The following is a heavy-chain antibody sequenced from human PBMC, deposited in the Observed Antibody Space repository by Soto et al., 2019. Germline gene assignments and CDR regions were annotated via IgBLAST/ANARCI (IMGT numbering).Heavy chain of an antibody. CDR1: GFTFNNYN. Sequence: PGGSLRLSCAVSGFTFNNYNMNWVRQAPGKGLEWVASIGARGSSYRYYADPVKGRFTISRDIANNSLYLQMTSLRADDTAVYYCARDLKGADVFDFWGQGTMGTGSS. D-gene: IGHD1-26*01. CDR2: IGARGSSYR. V-gene: IGHV3-21*01. J-gene: IGHJ3*01. CDR3: ARDLKGADVFDF.